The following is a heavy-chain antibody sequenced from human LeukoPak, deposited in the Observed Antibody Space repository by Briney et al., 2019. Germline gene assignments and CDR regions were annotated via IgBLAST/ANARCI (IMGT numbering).Heavy chain of an antibody. CDR2: INYSGST. CDR3: ARDGYNSGYFDH. Sequence: SETLSLTCTVSGGSISSYYWSWIRQSPGKGLQWIGFINYSGSTKYNPSLKSRVTISVDTSKNQFSLKLSSVTAADTAVYYCARDGYNSGYFDHWGQGTLVTVSS. J-gene: IGHJ4*02. V-gene: IGHV4-59*01. CDR1: GGSISSYY. D-gene: IGHD5-24*01.